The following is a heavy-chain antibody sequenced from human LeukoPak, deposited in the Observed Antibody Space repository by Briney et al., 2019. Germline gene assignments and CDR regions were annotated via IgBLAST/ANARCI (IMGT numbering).Heavy chain of an antibody. J-gene: IGHJ3*02. V-gene: IGHV3-30*04. Sequence: GGSLRLSCAASGFTFSSYAMHWVRQAPGKGLEWVAVISYDGSNKYYADSVKGRFTISRDNSKNTLYLQMNSLRAEDTAVYYCARGPVVPAAIGAFDIWGQGTMVTVSS. D-gene: IGHD2-2*01. CDR2: ISYDGSNK. CDR1: GFTFSSYA. CDR3: ARGPVVPAAIGAFDI.